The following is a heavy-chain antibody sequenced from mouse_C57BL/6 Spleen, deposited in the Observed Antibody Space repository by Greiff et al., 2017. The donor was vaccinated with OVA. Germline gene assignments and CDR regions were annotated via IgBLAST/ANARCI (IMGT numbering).Heavy chain of an antibody. CDR1: GFSLTSYG. J-gene: IGHJ4*01. CDR2: IWRGGST. V-gene: IGHV2-5*01. CDR3: AKALNDYYGSSYDAMDY. D-gene: IGHD1-1*01. Sequence: VQLQQSGPGLVQPSQSLSITCTVSGFSLTSYGVHWVRQSPGKGLEWLGVIWRGGSTDYNAAFMSRLSITKDNSKSQVFFKMNSLQADDTAIYYCAKALNDYYGSSYDAMDYWGQGTSVTVSS.